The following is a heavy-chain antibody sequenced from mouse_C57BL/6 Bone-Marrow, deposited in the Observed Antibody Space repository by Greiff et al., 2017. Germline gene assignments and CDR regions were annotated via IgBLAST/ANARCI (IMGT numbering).Heavy chain of an antibody. J-gene: IGHJ3*01. CDR2: IDPSDSYT. CDR1: GYTFTSYW. Sequence: VQLQQPGAELVMPGASVKLSCKASGYTFTSYWMHWVKQRPGQGLEWIGEIDPSDSYTNYNQKFKGKSPLTVDKSSRTAYMQLSSLTSEDSAVYYGAKGECDRFAYWGQGTLVTVSA. V-gene: IGHV1-69*01. CDR3: AKGECDRFAY. D-gene: IGHD2-13*01.